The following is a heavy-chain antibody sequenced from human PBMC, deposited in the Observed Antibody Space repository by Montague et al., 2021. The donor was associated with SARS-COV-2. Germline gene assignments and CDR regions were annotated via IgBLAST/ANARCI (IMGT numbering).Heavy chain of an antibody. CDR3: ARDTRIQLWFDRDYYYGMDV. V-gene: IGHV6-1*01. CDR2: TYYRSKWYN. Sequence: CAISGDSASSHSAAWNWIRQSPSRGLEWLGRTYYRSKWYNDYAVSVKSRITINPDTSKNQFSLQLNSVTPEDTAVYYCARDTRIQLWFDRDYYYGMDVWGQGTTVTVSS. D-gene: IGHD5-18*01. J-gene: IGHJ6*02. CDR1: GDSASSHSAA.